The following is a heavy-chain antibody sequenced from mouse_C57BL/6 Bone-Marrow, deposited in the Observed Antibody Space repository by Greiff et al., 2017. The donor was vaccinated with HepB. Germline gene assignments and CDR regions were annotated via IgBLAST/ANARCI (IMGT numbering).Heavy chain of an antibody. CDR1: GFTFSDYG. CDR2: ISSGSSTI. Sequence: EVKLMESGGGLVKPGGSLKLSCAASGFTFSDYGMHWVRQAPEKGLEWVAYISSGSSTIYYADTVKGRFTISRDNAKNTLFLQITSLRSEDTAMYYCATYGNYGGLDYWGQGTTLTVSS. J-gene: IGHJ2*01. D-gene: IGHD2-1*01. V-gene: IGHV5-17*01. CDR3: ATYGNYGGLDY.